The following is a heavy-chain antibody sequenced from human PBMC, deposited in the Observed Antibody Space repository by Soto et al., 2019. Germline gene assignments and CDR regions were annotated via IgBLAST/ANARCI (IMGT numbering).Heavy chain of an antibody. CDR1: GYTFTGYA. V-gene: IGHV1-3*05. CDR3: ARAVAVAADFDY. D-gene: IGHD6-19*01. CDR2: INAGNGNT. Sequence: QVQLVQSGAEEKKPGASVKVSCKASGYTFTGYAMHWVRQAPGQRLEWMGWINAGNGNTKYSQKFQGRVTITRDTSAGTAYMELISLRSEDTAVYYCARAVAVAADFDYWGQGTLVTVSS. J-gene: IGHJ4*02.